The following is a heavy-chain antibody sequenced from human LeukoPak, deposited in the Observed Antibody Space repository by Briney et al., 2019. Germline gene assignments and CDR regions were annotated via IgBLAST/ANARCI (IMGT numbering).Heavy chain of an antibody. V-gene: IGHV4-61*02. CDR3: ARLMTTVTMPLDY. CDR1: GGSISSGSYY. Sequence: SETLSLTCTVSGGSISSGSYYWSWIRQPAGKGLEWIGRIYTSGSTNYNPSLKSRVTISVDTSKNQFSLKLSSVTAADTAVYYCARLMTTVTMPLDYWGQGTLVTVSS. CDR2: IYTSGST. J-gene: IGHJ4*02. D-gene: IGHD4-17*01.